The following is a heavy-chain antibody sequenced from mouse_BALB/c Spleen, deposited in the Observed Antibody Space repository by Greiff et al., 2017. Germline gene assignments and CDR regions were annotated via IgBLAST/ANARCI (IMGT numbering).Heavy chain of an antibody. CDR2: IRSKSNNYAT. CDR3: VRQEESSHFDY. CDR1: GFTFNTYA. V-gene: IGHV10-1*02. D-gene: IGHD1-1*01. J-gene: IGHJ2*01. Sequence: DVMLVESGGGLVQPKGSLKLSCAASGFTFNTYAMNWVRQAPGKGLEWVARIRSKSNNYATYYADSVKDRFTISRDDSQSMLYLQMNNLKTEDTTMYYCVRQEESSHFDYWGQGTALTVSS.